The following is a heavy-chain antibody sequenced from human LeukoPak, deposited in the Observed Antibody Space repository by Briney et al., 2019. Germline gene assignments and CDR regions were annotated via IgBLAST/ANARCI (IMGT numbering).Heavy chain of an antibody. CDR2: IYYSGST. J-gene: IGHJ6*03. V-gene: IGHV4-39*01. Sequence: SETLSLTCTVSGGSISSSSYYWGWIRQPPGKGLEWMGSIYYSGSTYYNPSLKSRVTISVDTSKNQFSLKLSSVTAADTAVYYCARHEGMGDMDVWGKGTTVTVSS. CDR3: ARHEGMGDMDV. D-gene: IGHD1-26*01. CDR1: GGSISSSSYY.